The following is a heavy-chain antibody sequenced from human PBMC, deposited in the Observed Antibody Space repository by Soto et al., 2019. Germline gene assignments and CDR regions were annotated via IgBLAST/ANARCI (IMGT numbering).Heavy chain of an antibody. CDR3: ARNYYSSGWYYYGMDV. CDR1: GYSFTIYA. J-gene: IGHJ6*02. V-gene: IGHV7-4-1*01. D-gene: IGHD6-19*01. Sequence: ASVKVSCKASGYSFTIYAMNWVRQAPGQGLEWMGWINTNTGNPTYAQGFTGRFVFSLDTSVSTAYLQICSLKAEDTAVYYCARNYYSSGWYYYGMDVWGQGTTVTVSS. CDR2: INTNTGNP.